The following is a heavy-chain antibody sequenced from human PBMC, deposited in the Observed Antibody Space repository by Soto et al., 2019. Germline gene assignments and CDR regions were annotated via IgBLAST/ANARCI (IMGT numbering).Heavy chain of an antibody. Sequence: QVQLVQSGAEVKKPGSSVKVSCRSSGGTFGTLNSYTINWVRQAPGQGLEWMGDIIPIFGTSNYAQKFQGRVTITADESTSTVYMELNSLMSEDTAVYFCARRGRNGGLTNYDFYGMDVWGQGTTVTVSS. CDR3: ARRGRNGGLTNYDFYGMDV. CDR1: GGTFGTLNSYT. CDR2: IIPIFGTS. D-gene: IGHD6-25*01. V-gene: IGHV1-69*01. J-gene: IGHJ6*02.